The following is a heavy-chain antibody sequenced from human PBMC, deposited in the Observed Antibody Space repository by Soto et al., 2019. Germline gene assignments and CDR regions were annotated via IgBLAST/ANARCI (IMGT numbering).Heavy chain of an antibody. D-gene: IGHD4-4*01. J-gene: IGHJ4*02. Sequence: ASVKVSCKASGYTFTGYYMHWVRQAPGQGLEWMGWINPNSGGTNYAQKFQGRVTMTRDTSISTAYMELSRLRSDDTAVYYCARDSTTVTTSLDYWGQGTLVTVSS. CDR2: INPNSGGT. CDR3: ARDSTTVTTSLDY. CDR1: GYTFTGYY. V-gene: IGHV1-2*02.